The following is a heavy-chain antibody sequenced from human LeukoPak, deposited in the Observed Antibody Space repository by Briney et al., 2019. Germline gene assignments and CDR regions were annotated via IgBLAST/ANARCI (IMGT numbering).Heavy chain of an antibody. CDR2: ISGSGGST. D-gene: IGHD1-26*01. Sequence: PGGSLRLSCAASGFTFSSYAMSWVRQAPGKGLEWVSAISGSGGSTYYADSVKGRFTISRDNSKNTLYLQMNSLRAEDTAEYYCAKVRGNSGSYYPDYFDYWGQGTLVTVSS. CDR3: AKVRGNSGSYYPDYFDY. V-gene: IGHV3-23*01. J-gene: IGHJ4*02. CDR1: GFTFSSYA.